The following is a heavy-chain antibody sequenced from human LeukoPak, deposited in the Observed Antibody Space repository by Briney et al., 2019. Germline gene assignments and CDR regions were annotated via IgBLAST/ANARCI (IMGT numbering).Heavy chain of an antibody. CDR1: GGSFSGYY. J-gene: IGHJ3*02. CDR3: ARVGCGYYERPVDAFDI. V-gene: IGHV4-34*01. Sequence: SETLSLTCAVYGGSFSGYYWSWIRQPPGKGLEWIGEINHSGSTNYNPSLKSRVTISVDTSKNQFSLKLSSVTAADTAVYYCARVGCGYYERPVDAFDIWGQGTMVTVSS. D-gene: IGHD3-3*01. CDR2: INHSGST.